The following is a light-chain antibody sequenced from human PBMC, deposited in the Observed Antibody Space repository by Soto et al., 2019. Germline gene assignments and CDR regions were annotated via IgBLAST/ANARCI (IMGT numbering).Light chain of an antibody. CDR1: SSDVGGYNY. CDR3: CSFARGNTYV. V-gene: IGLV2-14*03. Sequence: QSALTQPASVSGSPGQSITLSCTGTSSDVGGYNYVSWYQQRPGKAPKLIIHDVNNRPSGVSNRFSGSKSGNTASLTISGLQAEDDGDYYCCSFARGNTYVFGTGTKLTVL. CDR2: DVN. J-gene: IGLJ1*01.